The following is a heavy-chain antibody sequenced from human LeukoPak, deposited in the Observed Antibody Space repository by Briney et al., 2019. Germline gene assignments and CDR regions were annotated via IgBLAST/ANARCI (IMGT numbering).Heavy chain of an antibody. V-gene: IGHV4-4*07. CDR1: GGSISSYY. D-gene: IGHD3-9*01. CDR3: ARDPRGVLRYFDWLTHFDY. Sequence: SETLSLTCTVSGGSISSYYWSWIRQPAGKGLEWIGRIYTSGSTNYNPSLKSRVTMSVDTSKNQFSLKLSSVTAADTAVYYCARDPRGVLRYFDWLTHFDYWGQGTLVTVSS. J-gene: IGHJ4*02. CDR2: IYTSGST.